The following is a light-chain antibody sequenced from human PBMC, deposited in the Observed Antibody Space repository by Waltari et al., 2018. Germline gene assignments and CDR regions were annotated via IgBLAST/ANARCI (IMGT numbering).Light chain of an antibody. J-gene: IGKJ2*01. CDR2: NAS. CDR1: QSVSTF. Sequence: EIVLTQSPATLSLSPGEGATLSCRASQSVSTFLAWYQQKPGQAPRLLIYNASNRATVIPARFSGSGSGTDFTLSISSLDPEDFALYYCQQRYNWPYTFGQGTKLEIK. V-gene: IGKV3-11*01. CDR3: QQRYNWPYT.